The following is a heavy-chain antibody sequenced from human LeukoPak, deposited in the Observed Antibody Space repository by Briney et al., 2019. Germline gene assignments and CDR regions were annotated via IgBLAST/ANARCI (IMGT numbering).Heavy chain of an antibody. J-gene: IGHJ4*02. CDR1: GYTFTYYY. Sequence: ASVQVSCQASGYTFTYYYMHWVRQAPGQGLEWMGWINPNSGGTNYAQKFQGRVTMTRDTSISTAYMELSRLRSDDTAVYYCARGHTYGNKDYWGQGTLVTVSP. D-gene: IGHD5-18*01. CDR3: ARGHTYGNKDY. CDR2: INPNSGGT. V-gene: IGHV1-2*02.